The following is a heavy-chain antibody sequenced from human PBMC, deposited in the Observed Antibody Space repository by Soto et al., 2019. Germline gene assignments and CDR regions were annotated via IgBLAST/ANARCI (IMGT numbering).Heavy chain of an antibody. CDR3: AHSEAHDPSPLD. J-gene: IGHJ4*02. D-gene: IGHD3-16*01. Sequence: QITLKESGPTLVKPTQTLTLTCTFSGFSLSTSGVGVGWIRQPPGKALEWLALIYWDDDKRYSPSLKSRLTIPKDTSKNQVVLTMTNTDPVDTATYYCAHSEAHDPSPLDWGQGTLVTVSS. V-gene: IGHV2-5*02. CDR1: GFSLSTSGVG. CDR2: IYWDDDK.